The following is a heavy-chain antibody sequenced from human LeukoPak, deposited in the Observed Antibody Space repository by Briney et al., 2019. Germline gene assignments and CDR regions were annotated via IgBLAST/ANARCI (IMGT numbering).Heavy chain of an antibody. V-gene: IGHV4-30-2*01. CDR2: IYHSGST. Sequence: PSETLSLTCAVSGGSISSGGYSWSWIRQPPGKGLEWIGYIYHSGSTYYNPSLKSRVTISVDRSKNQFSLKLSSVTAADTAVYYCARENTSGGSCFFDYWGQGALVTVSS. CDR1: GGSISSGGYS. D-gene: IGHD2-15*01. J-gene: IGHJ4*02. CDR3: ARENTSGGSCFFDY.